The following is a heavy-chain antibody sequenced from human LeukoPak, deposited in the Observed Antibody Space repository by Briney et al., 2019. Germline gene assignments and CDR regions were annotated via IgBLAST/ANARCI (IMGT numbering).Heavy chain of an antibody. CDR2: ISSSGRTI. CDR1: GFTFSGYE. J-gene: IGHJ4*02. V-gene: IGHV3-48*03. Sequence: PGGSLRLSCAAAGFTFSGYEMNWVRQAPGKGMEWVSYISSSGRTIYYADSVKGRFTISRDNAKNSLYLQMNSLRAEDTAVYYCARVSYYGSGSYYLDYWGQGTLVTVSS. D-gene: IGHD3-10*01. CDR3: ARVSYYGSGSYYLDY.